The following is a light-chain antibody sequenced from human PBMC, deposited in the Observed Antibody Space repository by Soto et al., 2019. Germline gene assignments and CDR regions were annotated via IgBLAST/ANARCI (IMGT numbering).Light chain of an antibody. V-gene: IGLV2-14*01. CDR1: SSDVGAYNY. Sequence: QSVLTQPASVSGPPGQSITISCTGTSSDVGAYNYVSWYQHHPGKAPRLVIYDVTNRPSGISDRFSGSKSGNTASLTISGLLAEDEAGYYCTSYTSISTYVFGTGTKLTVL. J-gene: IGLJ1*01. CDR2: DVT. CDR3: TSYTSISTYV.